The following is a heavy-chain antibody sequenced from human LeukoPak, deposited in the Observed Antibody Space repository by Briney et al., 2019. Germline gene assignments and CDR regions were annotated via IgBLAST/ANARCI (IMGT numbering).Heavy chain of an antibody. D-gene: IGHD6-13*01. J-gene: IGHJ4*02. CDR3: ARGVYIAAAQYGY. CDR1: VGSISSYY. Sequence: SETLSLTSTVSVGSISSYYWSWVRQPPGRGLEWIGYIYYSGTTNYNPSLKSRVAISVDTSKNQFSLKLSSVTAADTAVYYCARGVYIAAAQYGYWGQGTLVTVSS. CDR2: IYYSGTT. V-gene: IGHV4-59*01.